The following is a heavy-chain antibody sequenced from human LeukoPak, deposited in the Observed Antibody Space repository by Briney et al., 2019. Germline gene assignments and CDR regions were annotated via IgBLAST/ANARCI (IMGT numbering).Heavy chain of an antibody. CDR2: ISAYNGNT. V-gene: IGHV1-18*01. CDR3: ARAPPASMTPPDY. D-gene: IGHD2/OR15-2a*01. Sequence: ASVKVSCKASGYTFSNSGISWVRQAPGQGLEWMGWISAYNGNTNYAQKLQGRVIMITDTSTSTAYMELRSLRSDATAAYYFARAPPASMTPPDYWGQGTLVTVSS. J-gene: IGHJ4*02. CDR1: GYTFSNSG.